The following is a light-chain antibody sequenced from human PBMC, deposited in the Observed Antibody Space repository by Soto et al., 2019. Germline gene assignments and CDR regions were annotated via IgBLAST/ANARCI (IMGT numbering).Light chain of an antibody. CDR2: GAS. CDR3: QQYGSSPLYT. Sequence: EIVLTQSPVTLSWSPGERATLSCRASQSINNNYLAWYQQRPGLAPRLLIYGASSRATGIPDRFSGSGSGTDFTLTISRLEPEDFAVYYCQQYGSSPLYTFGPGTRLEIK. CDR1: QSINNNY. J-gene: IGKJ2*01. V-gene: IGKV3-20*01.